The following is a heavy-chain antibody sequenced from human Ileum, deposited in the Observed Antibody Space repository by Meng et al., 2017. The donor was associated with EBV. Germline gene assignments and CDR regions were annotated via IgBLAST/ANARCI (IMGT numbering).Heavy chain of an antibody. CDR2: ITTYNGDT. CDR3: ARTYYGSYGFDY. CDR1: GYRFTAFG. J-gene: IGHJ4*02. Sequence: QCPLVESGAEVKKPGASVKVSCKASGYRFTAFGISWVRQAPGQGPEWMGWITTYNGDTKYAQKFQGRVTMTRETSTNTAYMELTSLRSDDTAVYYCARTYYGSYGFDYWGQGTLVTVSS. D-gene: IGHD3-10*01. V-gene: IGHV1-18*01.